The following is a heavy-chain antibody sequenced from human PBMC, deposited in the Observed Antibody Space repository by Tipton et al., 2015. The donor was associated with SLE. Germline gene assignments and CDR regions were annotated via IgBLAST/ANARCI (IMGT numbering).Heavy chain of an antibody. CDR2: ISAYNGNT. CDR3: AREGIDYYYGTDV. CDR1: GGTFSSYD. Sequence: QSGAEVKKPGSSVKVSCKASGGTFSSYDISWVRQAPGQGLEWMGWISAYNGNTNYAQKLQGRVTMTTDTSTTTAYMELRSLRSDDTAVYYCAREGIDYYYGTDVWGQGTTVTVSS. J-gene: IGHJ6*02. V-gene: IGHV1-18*01.